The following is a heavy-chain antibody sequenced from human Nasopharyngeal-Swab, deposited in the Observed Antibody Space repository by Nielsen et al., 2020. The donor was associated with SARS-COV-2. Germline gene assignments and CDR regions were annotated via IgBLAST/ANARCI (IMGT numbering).Heavy chain of an antibody. CDR3: ARRWDYYDSSGYYYGLSPIDY. Sequence: GGSLRLSCAASGFTFSSYWMSWVRQAPGKGLEWVANIKQDGSEKYYVDSVKGRFTISRGNAKNSLYLQMNSLRAEDTAVYYCARRWDYYDSSGYYYGLSPIDYWGQGTLVTVSS. CDR1: GFTFSSYW. J-gene: IGHJ4*02. V-gene: IGHV3-7*01. D-gene: IGHD3-22*01. CDR2: IKQDGSEK.